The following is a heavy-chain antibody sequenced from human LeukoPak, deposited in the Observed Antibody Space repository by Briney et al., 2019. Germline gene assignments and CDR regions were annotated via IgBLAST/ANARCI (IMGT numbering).Heavy chain of an antibody. D-gene: IGHD3/OR15-3a*01. V-gene: IGHV4-4*07. CDR1: GGSISGFH. J-gene: IGHJ4*02. Sequence: SETLSLTCSVSGGSISGFHWSWIRQTAGKGLEWIGRVSTSGNTFYNPSLESRVTMSADTSGIHFSLNLTSVTAADTAVYYCARETAWPENTPMILFSYFDYWGRGILVTVST. CDR3: ARETAWPENTPMILFSYFDY. CDR2: VSTSGNT.